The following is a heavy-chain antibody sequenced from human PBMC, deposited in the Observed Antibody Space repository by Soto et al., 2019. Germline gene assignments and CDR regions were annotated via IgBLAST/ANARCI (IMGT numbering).Heavy chain of an antibody. Sequence: QLVASGGDLVQPGGSLRLSCEASGFSMSGYSMCWVRQSAGKGLEWLAYITVVTGNTRYADSVKGRFTISADRGRKSVFLELNSLRDEDTAVYYCVRDRYLGGDMAHGDFWGQGTLVTVSS. D-gene: IGHD2-21*01. CDR1: GFSMSGYS. J-gene: IGHJ4*01. CDR3: VRDRYLGGDMAHGDF. V-gene: IGHV3-48*02. CDR2: ITVVTGNT.